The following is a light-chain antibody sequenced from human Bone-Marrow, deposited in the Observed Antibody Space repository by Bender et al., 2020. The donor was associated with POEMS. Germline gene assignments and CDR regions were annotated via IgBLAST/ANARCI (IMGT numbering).Light chain of an antibody. V-gene: IGLV2-11*01. CDR2: DVT. Sequence: HSALTQPRSVSGSPGQSVTISCTGSSSDVGGYDYVSWYQQRPDKAPKLIIYDVTKRPSAIPDRFSASNSGNAATLTITRVHAGDEADYFCQVWDSGSNRIVFGGGTKLTVL. CDR1: SSDVGGYDY. J-gene: IGLJ2*01. CDR3: QVWDSGSNRIV.